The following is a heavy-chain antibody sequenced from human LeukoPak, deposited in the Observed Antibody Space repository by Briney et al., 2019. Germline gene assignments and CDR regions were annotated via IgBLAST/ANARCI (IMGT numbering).Heavy chain of an antibody. CDR3: AKGPPHSVPDDY. CDR1: GFTFSSYA. V-gene: IGHV3-64*04. Sequence: GGSLRLSCAASGFTFSSYAMHWVRQAPGKGLEYVSAISSNGGSTYYADSVKGRFTISRDNSKNTLYLQMNSLRAEDTAVYYCAKGPPHSVPDDYWGQGTLVTVSS. CDR2: ISSNGGST. J-gene: IGHJ4*02.